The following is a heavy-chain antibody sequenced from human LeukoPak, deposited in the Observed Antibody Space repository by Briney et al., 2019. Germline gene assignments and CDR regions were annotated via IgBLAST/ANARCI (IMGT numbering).Heavy chain of an antibody. V-gene: IGHV6-1*01. CDR1: GESVSSKIGA. CDR2: TYCRSKWNN. Sequence: SQSLSLTRALSGESVSSKIGAWKWIRQSPSSGLEWLGRTYCRSKWNNDYAEYMDGRMTISKDTTNNPDSLHTNSVIHAHTAVYYCARDLGATGWHTLYYWGQGTLVTVSS. J-gene: IGHJ4*02. CDR3: ARDLGATGWHTLYY. D-gene: IGHD6-19*01.